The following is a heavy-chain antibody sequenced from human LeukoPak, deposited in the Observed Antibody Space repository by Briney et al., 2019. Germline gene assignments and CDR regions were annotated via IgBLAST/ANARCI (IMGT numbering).Heavy chain of an antibody. V-gene: IGHV3-23*01. CDR2: ISGSGGST. CDR3: AKDPKYSSSWSYFDY. CDR1: GYTFTSYG. D-gene: IGHD6-13*01. Sequence: SCKASGYTFTSYGISWVRQAPGKGLEWVSAISGSGGSTYYADSVKGRFTISRDNSKNTLYLQMNSLRAEDTAVYYCAKDPKYSSSWSYFDYWAREPWSPSPQ. J-gene: IGHJ4*02.